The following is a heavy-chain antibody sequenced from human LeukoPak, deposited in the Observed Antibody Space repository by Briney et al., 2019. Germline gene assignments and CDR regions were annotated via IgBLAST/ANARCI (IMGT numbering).Heavy chain of an antibody. Sequence: SETLSLTCAVYGGSFSGYYWSWIRQPPGKGLEWIGYIYYSGSTYYNPSLKSRVTISVDTSKNQFSLKLSSVTAADTAVYYCARLTPDIVVVPASYYYMDVWGKGTTVTVSS. V-gene: IGHV4-59*08. D-gene: IGHD2-2*01. CDR3: ARLTPDIVVVPASYYYMDV. CDR2: IYYSGST. CDR1: GGSFSGYY. J-gene: IGHJ6*03.